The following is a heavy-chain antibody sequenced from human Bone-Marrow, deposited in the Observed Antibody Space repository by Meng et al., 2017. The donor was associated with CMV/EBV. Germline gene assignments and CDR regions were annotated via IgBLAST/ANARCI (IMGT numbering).Heavy chain of an antibody. V-gene: IGHV3-30*02. CDR3: AKALSNYDFWSGSAS. D-gene: IGHD3-3*01. J-gene: IGHJ5*02. Sequence: GESLKISCAAPGFIFNTYGMHWVRQVPGKGLEWVSFIRWDGSDKFYGESLKGRFTVSRDNSKNTMYLQMTGLRAEDTAVYFCAKALSNYDFWSGSASWGQGPGVTGSS. CDR1: GFIFNTYG. CDR2: IRWDGSDK.